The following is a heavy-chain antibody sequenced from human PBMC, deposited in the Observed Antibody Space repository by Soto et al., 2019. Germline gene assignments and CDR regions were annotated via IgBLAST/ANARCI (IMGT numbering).Heavy chain of an antibody. Sequence: PSETLSLTCTVSGGSISSSDYYWSWIRQPPGKGLEWIGYIYYSGSTYYNPSLKSRVTISVDRSKNQFSLKLSSVTAADTAVYYCARGQVVAAQHWGQGTLVTVSS. CDR3: ARGQVVAAQH. V-gene: IGHV4-30-4*01. D-gene: IGHD2-15*01. CDR2: IYYSGST. J-gene: IGHJ4*02. CDR1: GGSISSSDYY.